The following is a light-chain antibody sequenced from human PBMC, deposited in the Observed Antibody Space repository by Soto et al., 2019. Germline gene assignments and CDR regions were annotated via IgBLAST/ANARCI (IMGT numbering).Light chain of an antibody. CDR3: QQYDSSPWT. Sequence: EIVLTQSPGTLSLSPGERATLSCRASQSVSSSYLAWYQQKPGQAPRLLIYGASSRATGIPDRFSGSGSGTDFTLTISRLEPEDFAVYYCQQYDSSPWTCGQGTKVESK. J-gene: IGKJ1*01. CDR1: QSVSSSY. CDR2: GAS. V-gene: IGKV3-20*01.